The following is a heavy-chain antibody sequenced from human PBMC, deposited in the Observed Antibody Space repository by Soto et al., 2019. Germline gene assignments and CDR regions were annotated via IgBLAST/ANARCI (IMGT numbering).Heavy chain of an antibody. CDR2: IYYSGST. CDR1: GGSVSSGSYY. V-gene: IGHV4-61*01. J-gene: IGHJ4*02. CDR3: ARFANYYDSSGYPV. Sequence: SETLSLTCTVSGGSVSSGSYYWSWIRQPPGKGLEWIGYIYYSGSTNYNPSLKSRVTISVDTSKNQFSLKLSSVTAADTAVYYCARFANYYDSSGYPVWGQGTLVTVSS. D-gene: IGHD3-22*01.